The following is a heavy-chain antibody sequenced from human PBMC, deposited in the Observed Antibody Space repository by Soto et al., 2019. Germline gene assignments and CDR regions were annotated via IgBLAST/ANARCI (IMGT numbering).Heavy chain of an antibody. CDR1: GGSISSSSYY. J-gene: IGHJ4*02. CDR3: AIYDSSGPYFDR. Sequence: PSETLSLTCTVSGGSISSSSYYWGWIRQPPGKGLEWIGSIYYSGSTYYNPSLKSRVTISVDTSKNQISLKLSSVTAADTAVYYCAIYDSSGPYFDRWGQGTLVTVSS. D-gene: IGHD3-22*01. V-gene: IGHV4-39*01. CDR2: IYYSGST.